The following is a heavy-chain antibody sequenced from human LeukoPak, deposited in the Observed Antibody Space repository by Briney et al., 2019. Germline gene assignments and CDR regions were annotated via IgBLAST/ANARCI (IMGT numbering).Heavy chain of an antibody. CDR2: IKKDGSEK. CDR3: AKDSDYYGSGSYKGDY. V-gene: IGHV3-7*03. CDR1: GFTFSSYW. D-gene: IGHD3-10*01. J-gene: IGHJ4*02. Sequence: PGGSLRLSCAASGFTFSSYWMSWVRQAPGKGLEWVANIKKDGSEKYYVDSVKGRFTISRDNAKNSLYLQMNSLRAEDTAVYYCAKDSDYYGSGSYKGDYWGQGTLVTVSS.